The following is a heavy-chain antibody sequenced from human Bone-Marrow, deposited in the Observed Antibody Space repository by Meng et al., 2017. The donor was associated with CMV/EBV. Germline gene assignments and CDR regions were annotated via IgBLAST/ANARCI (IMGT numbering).Heavy chain of an antibody. J-gene: IGHJ4*02. CDR3: ARRECSSTSCYTRFDY. D-gene: IGHD2-2*02. Sequence: SETLSLTCAVSGGSISSSNWWSWVRQPPGKGLEWIGEIYHSESTNYNPSLKSRVTISVDKSKNQYSLKLSSVTAADTAVHYCARRECSSTSCYTRFDYWGQGTLVTVSS. V-gene: IGHV4-4*02. CDR1: GGSISSSNW. CDR2: IYHSEST.